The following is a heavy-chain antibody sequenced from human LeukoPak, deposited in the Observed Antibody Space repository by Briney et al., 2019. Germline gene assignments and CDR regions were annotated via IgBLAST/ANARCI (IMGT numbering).Heavy chain of an antibody. V-gene: IGHV4-38-2*02. CDR2: IYHSGST. CDR1: GYSISSGYY. CDR3: AGDGRQQLVRGFDS. J-gene: IGHJ4*02. D-gene: IGHD6-13*01. Sequence: SDTLSLTCAVSGYSISSGYYWGWIRQPPGKGLDWIGSIYHSGSTNYNPSLKSRVTISVDTSKNQFSLKLSSVTAADTAVYFWAGDGRQQLVRGFDSWGQRTLGTVSS.